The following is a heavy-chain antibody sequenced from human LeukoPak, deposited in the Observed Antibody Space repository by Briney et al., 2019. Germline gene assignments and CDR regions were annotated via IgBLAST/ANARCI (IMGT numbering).Heavy chain of an antibody. Sequence: SETLSLTCTVSGGSISTYYWSWIRQPPGKGLEWIGYIYYSGSTNYNPSLKSRVIISVDTSNNQFSLKLNSVTAADTAVYFCARSVVLPDAAHPSDPWGQGTLVNVSS. CDR1: GGSISTYY. V-gene: IGHV4-59*08. D-gene: IGHD2-2*01. J-gene: IGHJ5*02. CDR3: ARSVVLPDAAHPSDP. CDR2: IYYSGST.